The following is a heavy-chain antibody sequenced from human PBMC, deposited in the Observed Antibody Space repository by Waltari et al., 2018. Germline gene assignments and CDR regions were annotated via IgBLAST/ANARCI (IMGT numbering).Heavy chain of an antibody. CDR2: VHHSGRT. J-gene: IGHJ4*02. CDR3: AGDRAIGLFFDY. CDR1: GDPISSNSW. V-gene: IGHV4-4*02. Sequence: QVQLQESGTGPVKPSGTLSPTCAVSGDPISSNSWWSCGRQSPWKGLEWIAQVHHSGRTNYNPSLQSRVTISVDKSKNQFSLNLNSVTAADTAVYYCAGDRAIGLFFDYWGQGTLVTVSS. D-gene: IGHD2-2*01.